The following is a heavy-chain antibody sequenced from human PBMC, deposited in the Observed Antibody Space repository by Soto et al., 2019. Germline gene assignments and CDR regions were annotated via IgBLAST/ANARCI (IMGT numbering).Heavy chain of an antibody. Sequence: SETLSLTCSVSGGSFRDHYWTWIRQPPGKGLEWIGYISYSGYTNYKPSLKSRLTMSVDMAKNQFSLKLNSLTAADTAVYYCARTTDKDGKEGLDYWGQGTLVTVSS. D-gene: IGHD4-4*01. CDR3: ARTTDKDGKEGLDY. J-gene: IGHJ4*02. CDR2: ISYSGYT. V-gene: IGHV4-59*11. CDR1: GGSFRDHY.